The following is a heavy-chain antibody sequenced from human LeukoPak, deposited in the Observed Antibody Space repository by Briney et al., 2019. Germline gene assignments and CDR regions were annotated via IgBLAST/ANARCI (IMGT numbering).Heavy chain of an antibody. CDR1: GYTFTSYG. J-gene: IGHJ6*02. CDR3: ARDGDIVVVVAAAPYIYYYGMDV. V-gene: IGHV1-18*01. D-gene: IGHD2-15*01. Sequence: ASVKVSCKASGYTFTSYGISWVRQAPGQGHEWMGWISAYNGNTNYAQKLQGRVTMTTDTSTSTAYMELRSLRSDDTAVYYCARDGDIVVVVAAAPYIYYYGMDVWGQGTTVTVSS. CDR2: ISAYNGNT.